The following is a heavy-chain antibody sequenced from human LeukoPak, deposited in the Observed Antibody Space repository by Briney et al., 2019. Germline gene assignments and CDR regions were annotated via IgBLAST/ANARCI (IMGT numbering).Heavy chain of an antibody. D-gene: IGHD4-17*01. CDR3: ARPSTTVDWYFDL. CDR1: GYSFTSYW. J-gene: IGHJ2*01. CDR2: IYRGDSDT. V-gene: IGHV5-51*01. Sequence: RGESLKISCKGSGYSFTSYWIGWVRQMPGKGLEWMGIIYRGDSDTRYSPSFQGQVTISADKSIRTAYLQWSSLKASDTAIYYCARPSTTVDWYFDLWGRGTLVTVSS.